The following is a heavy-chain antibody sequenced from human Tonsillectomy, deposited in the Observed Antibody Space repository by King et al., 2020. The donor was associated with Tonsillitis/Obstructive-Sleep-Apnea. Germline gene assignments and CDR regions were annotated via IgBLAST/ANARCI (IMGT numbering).Heavy chain of an antibody. J-gene: IGHJ4*02. CDR1: GFTFSSYA. Sequence: EVQMVESGGGLVQPGGSLRLSCADSGFTFSSYAMSWVGKDLGKGLEWGGARSGSGGSTYYADSVKGRFTISRDNSKNTLYLQMNSLRAEDTAVYYCAKVRGLVSWLYYFDYWGQGTLVTVSS. CDR2: RSGSGGST. D-gene: IGHD6-13*01. V-gene: IGHV3-23*04. CDR3: AKVRGLVSWLYYFDY.